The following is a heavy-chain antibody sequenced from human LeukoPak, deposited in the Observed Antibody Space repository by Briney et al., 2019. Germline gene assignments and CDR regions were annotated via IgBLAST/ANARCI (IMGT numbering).Heavy chain of an antibody. CDR1: GGTFSSYA. J-gene: IGHJ4*02. CDR2: ITPMFGTA. D-gene: IGHD4-23*01. V-gene: IGHV1-69*01. CDR3: ATLGLGNSYFDY. Sequence: GASVKVSCKASGGTFSSYAISWVRQAPGQGLEWMGGITPMFGTANYAQKFQGRVTITADESTSTAYMELSSLRSEDTAVYYCATLGLGNSYFDYWGQGTLVTVSS.